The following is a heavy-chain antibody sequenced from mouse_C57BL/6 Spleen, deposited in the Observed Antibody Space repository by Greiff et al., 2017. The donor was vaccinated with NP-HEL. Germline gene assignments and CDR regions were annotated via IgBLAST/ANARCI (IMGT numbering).Heavy chain of an antibody. CDR3: DRHGKRYYYAMDD. CDR1: GYAFTNYL. J-gene: IGHJ4*01. CDR2: INLGSGGT. Sequence: VKLQESGAELVRPGTSVKVSCKASGYAFTNYLIEWVKQRPGQGLEWIGVINLGSGGTNYNENFKGKATLTADKSSSTASMQLNSLTSEGSGLYFCDRHGKRYYYAMDDWGQGTSVNVTS. V-gene: IGHV1-54*01.